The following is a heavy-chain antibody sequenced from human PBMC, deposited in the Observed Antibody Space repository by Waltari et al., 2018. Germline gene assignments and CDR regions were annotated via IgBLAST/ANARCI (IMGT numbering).Heavy chain of an antibody. J-gene: IGHJ4*02. CDR2: INHSGST. Sequence: QVQLQQWGAGLLKPSETLSLTCAVYGGSFSGYCWSWIRQPPGKGLEWIGEINHSGSTNYNPSLKSRVTISVDTSKNQFSLKLSSVTAADTAVYYCAKDLGWLQLPGEFDYWGQGTLVTVSS. CDR1: GGSFSGYC. CDR3: AKDLGWLQLPGEFDY. D-gene: IGHD5-12*01. V-gene: IGHV4-34*01.